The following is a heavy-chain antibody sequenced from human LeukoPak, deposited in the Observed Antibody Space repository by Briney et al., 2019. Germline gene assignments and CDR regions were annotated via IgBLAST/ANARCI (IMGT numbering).Heavy chain of an antibody. CDR3: ARFLGFRGGGTHYFDY. V-gene: IGHV3-11*01. J-gene: IGHJ4*02. Sequence: GGSLTLSCAASGFDFSDYYMAWVRQAPGKGPEWVSSISRNDETIYHTDSVKDRFTITRDNAKNSLYLQIDSLRVEDTAVYFCARFLGFRGGGTHYFDYWGQGTPVTVSS. CDR1: GFDFSDYY. CDR2: ISRNDETI. D-gene: IGHD1-1*01.